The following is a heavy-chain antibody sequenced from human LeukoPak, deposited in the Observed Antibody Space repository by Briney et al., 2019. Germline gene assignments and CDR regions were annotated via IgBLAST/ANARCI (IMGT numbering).Heavy chain of an antibody. CDR1: GGSFGGYY. Sequence: PSETLSLTCAVYGGSFGGYYWSWIRQPPGKGLEWIGYIYYSGSTNYNPSLKSRVTISVDTSKNQFSLKLSSVTAADTAVYYCARRGPITMVRGVTENWFDPWGQGTLVTVSS. D-gene: IGHD3-10*01. CDR3: ARRGPITMVRGVTENWFDP. V-gene: IGHV4-59*08. J-gene: IGHJ5*02. CDR2: IYYSGST.